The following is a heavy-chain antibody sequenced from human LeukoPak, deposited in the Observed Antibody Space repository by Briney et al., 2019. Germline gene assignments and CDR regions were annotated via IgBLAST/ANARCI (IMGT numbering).Heavy chain of an antibody. V-gene: IGHV4-59*01. Sequence: SETLSLTCTVSGGSISSYYWSWIRQPPGKGLEWIGYIYYSGSTNYNPSLKSRVPISVDTSKNQFSLKLSSVTAADTAVYYCARDSGSLPLWWYFDLWGRGTLVTVSS. D-gene: IGHD1-26*01. J-gene: IGHJ2*01. CDR2: IYYSGST. CDR3: ARDSGSLPLWWYFDL. CDR1: GGSISSYY.